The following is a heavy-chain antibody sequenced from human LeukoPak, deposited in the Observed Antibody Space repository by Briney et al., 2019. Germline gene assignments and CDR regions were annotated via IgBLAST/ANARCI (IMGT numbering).Heavy chain of an antibody. V-gene: IGHV1-18*01. D-gene: IGHD2-2*02. Sequence: AAVKVSCKASGYTFTSYGISWVRQAPGQRLEWMGWISAYNGNTNYAQKLQGRVTMTTDTSTSTDYMELRSLRSDDTAVYYCARGYCSSTSCYKGFDYWGQGTLVTVSS. CDR1: GYTFTSYG. CDR2: ISAYNGNT. CDR3: ARGYCSSTSCYKGFDY. J-gene: IGHJ4*02.